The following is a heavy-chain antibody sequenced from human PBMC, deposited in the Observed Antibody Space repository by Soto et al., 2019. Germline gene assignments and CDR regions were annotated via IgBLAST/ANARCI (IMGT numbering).Heavy chain of an antibody. D-gene: IGHD3-3*01. CDR3: TTHAPNFDFGGACPPSNRMDV. CDR1: GFTFSGSA. Sequence: GSLRPSCAASGFTFSGSAMHWVRQASGKGLEWVGRIRSKANSYATAYAASVKGRFTISRDDSKNTAYLQMNSLKPEDTAAYYCTTHAPNFDFGGACPPSNRMDVWGKGTTVAVAS. V-gene: IGHV3-73*01. J-gene: IGHJ6*04. CDR2: IRSKANSYAT.